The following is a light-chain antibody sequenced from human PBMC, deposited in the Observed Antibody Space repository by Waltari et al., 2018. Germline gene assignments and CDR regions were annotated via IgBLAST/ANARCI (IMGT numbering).Light chain of an antibody. CDR1: SRDVGGYSY. Sequence: QSALTQPPSASGSPGQSVTISCTGTSRDVGGYSYVSWYQHHQGKAPKLIIYEVYKRPSGVPDRFSGSKSGNTASLTVSGLQAEDEADYYCSSYAGSNNLGVFGTGTKVTVL. J-gene: IGLJ1*01. CDR2: EVY. V-gene: IGLV2-8*01. CDR3: SSYAGSNNLGV.